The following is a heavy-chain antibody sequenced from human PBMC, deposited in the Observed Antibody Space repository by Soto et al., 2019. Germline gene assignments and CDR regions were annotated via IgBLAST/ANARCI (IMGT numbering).Heavy chain of an antibody. V-gene: IGHV4-39*01. J-gene: IGHJ6*02. Sequence: SETLSLTCSVSGYSVSSSDYYWAWIRQPPGKGLEWIGSMLYSGLTYYNPSLKSRVTLPVDTSKNQFSVRLNSVTASDTAVYYCAPLTVSLSGPYGIHVWGQGTTVTVSS. CDR3: APLTVSLSGPYGIHV. CDR2: MLYSGLT. CDR1: GYSVSSSDYY. D-gene: IGHD2-15*01.